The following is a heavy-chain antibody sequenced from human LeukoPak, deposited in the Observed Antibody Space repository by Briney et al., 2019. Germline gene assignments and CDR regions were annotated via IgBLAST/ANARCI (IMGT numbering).Heavy chain of an antibody. V-gene: IGHV3-23*01. CDR2: ISGSGST. Sequence: GGSLRLSCAASGFTFSRYGMSWVRQAPGKGLEWVSAISGSGSTYYADSVKGRFTISRDNSKNTLYLRMNSLRAEDTAVYYCATTGYSSRNYWGQGTLVTVSS. CDR3: ATTGYSSRNY. J-gene: IGHJ4*02. CDR1: GFTFSRYG. D-gene: IGHD6-13*01.